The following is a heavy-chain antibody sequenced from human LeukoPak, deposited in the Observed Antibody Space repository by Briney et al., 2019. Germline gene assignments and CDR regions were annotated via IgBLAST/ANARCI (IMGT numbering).Heavy chain of an antibody. D-gene: IGHD3/OR15-3a*01. Sequence: GGSLRLSCAASRFTFSSYSMDWVRQAPGKGLEWVSSISSSGSNIYYADSVKGRFTISRDNAKNSLYLQMNSLRVEDTAVYYCVRVRTSFDIWGQGTMVTVSS. J-gene: IGHJ3*02. CDR3: VRVRTSFDI. V-gene: IGHV3-21*01. CDR2: ISSSGSNI. CDR1: RFTFSSYS.